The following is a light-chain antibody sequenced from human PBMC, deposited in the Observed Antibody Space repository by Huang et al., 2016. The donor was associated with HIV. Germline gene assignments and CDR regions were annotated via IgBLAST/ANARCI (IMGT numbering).Light chain of an antibody. CDR1: HSVSSNF. CDR2: GAS. J-gene: IGKJ3*01. CDR3: QQYGGSPLFT. V-gene: IGKV3-20*01. Sequence: EIDLTQSPDTLSLSPGQRATLPCRASHSVSSNFSAWYQQKPGQSPRLLIYGASRSATGIPHRFSGRWSGTDCTLTITRLEPEDFAVYYCQQYGGSPLFTFGPGTKVDIK.